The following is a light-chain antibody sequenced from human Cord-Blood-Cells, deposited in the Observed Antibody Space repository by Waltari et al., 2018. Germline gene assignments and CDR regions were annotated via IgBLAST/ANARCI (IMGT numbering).Light chain of an antibody. CDR2: DNN. J-gene: IGLJ2*01. V-gene: IGLV1-51*01. Sequence: QSVLTQPPSVSAAPGQKVTISCSGSSSNIGNNYVSWYQQLPGTAPKLLIYDNNKLPAWIPDRFSGSKSGTSATLGITGLQTGDEAEYYCGTWDSSLGAVVFGGGTKLTVL. CDR1: SSNIGNNY. CDR3: GTWDSSLGAVV.